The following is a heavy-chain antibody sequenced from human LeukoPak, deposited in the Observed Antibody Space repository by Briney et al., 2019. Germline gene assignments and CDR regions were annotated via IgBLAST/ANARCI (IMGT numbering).Heavy chain of an antibody. CDR2: INHSGSI. CDR3: AKGVWAPRFDS. D-gene: IGHD7-27*01. J-gene: IGHJ5*01. CDR1: GASFSYDY. Sequence: SETLSLACAVYGASFSYDYWSWIRQAPGKGLEWIGEINHSGSITYNPSLKSRVTISAEKSKSQFSLRLTSVTAADTAVYYCAKGVWAPRFDSWGQGTLVTVSS. V-gene: IGHV4-34*01.